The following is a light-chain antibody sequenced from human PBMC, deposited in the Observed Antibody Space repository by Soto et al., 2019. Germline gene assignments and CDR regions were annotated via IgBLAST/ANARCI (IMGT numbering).Light chain of an antibody. V-gene: IGLV2-14*01. CDR1: SSDVGGYNY. CDR2: EVS. CDR3: SSYTGTSYV. Sequence: QSVLTQPASVSGSPGQSITISCTGTSSDVGGYNYVSWYQQHPGKAPKLMIYEVSNRPSGVSNRFSGSKSGNTASLTISGLQADDEADYFCSSYTGTSYVFGTWTKLTFL. J-gene: IGLJ1*01.